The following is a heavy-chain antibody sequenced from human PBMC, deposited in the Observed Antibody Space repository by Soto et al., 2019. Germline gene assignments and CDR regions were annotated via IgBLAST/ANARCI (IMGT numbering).Heavy chain of an antibody. Sequence: SETLSLTCAVSGGSISSSNWWSWVRQPPGKGLEWIGEIYHSGSTNYNPSLKSRVTISVDKSKNQFSLKLSSVTAADTAVYYCARVFWSPKPEVQFAYRGQGTLVTGSS. J-gene: IGHJ4*02. CDR3: ARVFWSPKPEVQFAY. CDR2: IYHSGST. D-gene: IGHD3-3*01. V-gene: IGHV4-4*02. CDR1: GGSISSSNW.